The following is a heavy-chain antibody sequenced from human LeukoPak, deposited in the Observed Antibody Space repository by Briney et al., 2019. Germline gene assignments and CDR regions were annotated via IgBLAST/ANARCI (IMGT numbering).Heavy chain of an antibody. D-gene: IGHD3-22*01. CDR2: IYYTGST. CDR1: GGSISGFY. V-gene: IGHV4-59*01. Sequence: SETLSLTCSMSGGSISGFYWSWLRQPPGRGLEWIGYIYYTGSTNHIPSLKSRVTISVDTSKNQFSLKLTSVTAADTAVYFCARSYYDSSGYFDAFEIWGQGTMVTVSS. CDR3: ARSYYDSSGYFDAFEI. J-gene: IGHJ3*02.